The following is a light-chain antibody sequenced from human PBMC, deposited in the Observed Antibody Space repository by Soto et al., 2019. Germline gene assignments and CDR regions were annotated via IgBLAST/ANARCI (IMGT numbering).Light chain of an antibody. J-gene: IGLJ2*01. CDR2: ENH. Sequence: QSVLTQPPSVSAAPGQTVTLSCSGSSANIGNNYVSWYQQVPGTAPKLLIFENHKRPSDIPARFSGYKSGTSATLDITGLQTGDEADYYCGSWDSSLSAGVFGGGTKLTVL. CDR1: SANIGNNY. V-gene: IGLV1-51*02. CDR3: GSWDSSLSAGV.